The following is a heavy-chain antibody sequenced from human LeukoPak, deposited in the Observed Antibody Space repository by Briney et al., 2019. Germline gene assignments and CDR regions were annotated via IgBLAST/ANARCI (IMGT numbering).Heavy chain of an antibody. D-gene: IGHD3-22*01. V-gene: IGHV5-51*01. J-gene: IGHJ6*02. CDR1: GYNFTTYW. Sequence: GESLKISCKGSGYNFTTYWIAWVRQMPGKGLEWMGIIYPGDSDIRYSPSFLGQVTISVDKSISTAYLQWSSLKASDTAMYYCARLSKGRYFDASGYFATPNDYYYGLDVWGQGTTVTVSS. CDR2: IYPGDSDI. CDR3: ARLSKGRYFDASGYFATPNDYYYGLDV.